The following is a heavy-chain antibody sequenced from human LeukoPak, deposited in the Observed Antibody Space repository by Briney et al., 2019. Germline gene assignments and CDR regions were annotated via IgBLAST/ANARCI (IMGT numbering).Heavy chain of an antibody. CDR1: GGTFSSYA. J-gene: IGHJ4*02. CDR2: IIPIFGTA. Sequence: WASVKVSCKASGGTFSSYAISWVRQAPGQGLEWMGGIIPIFGTANYAQKFQGRVTITADESTSTAYMELSSLRSGDTAVYYCARDRGLTTAIWNYWGQGTLVTVSS. D-gene: IGHD4/OR15-4a*01. V-gene: IGHV1-69*13. CDR3: ARDRGLTTAIWNY.